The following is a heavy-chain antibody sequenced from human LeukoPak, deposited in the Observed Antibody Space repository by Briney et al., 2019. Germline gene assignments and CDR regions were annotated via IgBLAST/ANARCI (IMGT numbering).Heavy chain of an antibody. CDR1: GGSISSGGYS. Sequence: PSETLSLTCAVSGGSISSGGYSWSWIRQPPGKGLEWIGYIYHSGSTYYNPSLKSRVTISVDRSKNQFSLKLSFVTAADTAVYYCARGERGRFYDYWGQGTLVTVSS. D-gene: IGHD2/OR15-2a*01. V-gene: IGHV4-30-2*01. CDR2: IYHSGST. CDR3: ARGERGRFYDY. J-gene: IGHJ4*02.